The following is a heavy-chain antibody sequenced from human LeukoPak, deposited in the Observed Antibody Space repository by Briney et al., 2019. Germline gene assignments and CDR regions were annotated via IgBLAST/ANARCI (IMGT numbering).Heavy chain of an antibody. CDR3: AKDGGTYYYDSSGYKF. J-gene: IGHJ4*02. CDR1: GFTFSSYA. V-gene: IGHV3-23*01. D-gene: IGHD3-22*01. CDR2: ISGSGGST. Sequence: GGSLRLSCAASGFTFSSYAMSWVRQAPGKGLEWVSAISGSGGSTYYADSVEGRFTISRDNSKNTLYLQMNSLRAEDTAVYYCAKDGGTYYYDSSGYKFWGQGTLVTVSS.